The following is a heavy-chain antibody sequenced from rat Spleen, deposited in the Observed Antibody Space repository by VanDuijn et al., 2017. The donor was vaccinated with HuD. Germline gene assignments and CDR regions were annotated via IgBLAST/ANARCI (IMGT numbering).Heavy chain of an antibody. CDR1: GFTFSNYD. V-gene: IGHV5-7*01. Sequence: EVQLVESGGGLVQPGRSLKLSCAASGFTFSNYDMAWVRQAPTKGLEWVAVIIYDGSITYYRDSVKGRFTISRDNAKSTLHLQMDSLRSEDTATYYCARHAYRYNSNWFAYWGQGTLVTVSS. CDR3: ARHAYRYNSNWFAY. J-gene: IGHJ3*01. CDR2: IIYDGSIT. D-gene: IGHD1-5*01.